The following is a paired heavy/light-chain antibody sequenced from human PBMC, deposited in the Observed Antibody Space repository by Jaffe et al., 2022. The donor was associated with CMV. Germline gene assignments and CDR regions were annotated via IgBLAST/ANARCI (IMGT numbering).Light chain of an antibody. Sequence: EIVLTQSPGTLSLSPGERATLSCRASQSVSSYLAWYQQKPGQAPRLLIYDASNRATGIPARFSGSGSGTDFTLTISSLEPEDFAVYYCQQRSSWPRTFGQGTKLEIK. CDR2: DAS. CDR3: QQRSSWPRT. CDR1: QSVSSY. J-gene: IGKJ2*01. V-gene: IGKV3-11*01.
Heavy chain of an antibody. CDR1: GFTFGNYA. CDR3: AKDLRSESVLGGGWFDP. D-gene: IGHD2-15*01. J-gene: IGHJ5*02. V-gene: IGHV3-23*01. CDR2: ISGSGDGA. Sequence: EVQLLESGGGLVQPGGSLRLSCTASGFTFGNYALSWVRQAPGKGLEWVSSISGSGDGAFYADSVRGRFTISRDNSKNMLYVQMNSLRAEDMAIYYCAKDLRSESVLGGGWFDPWGQGTLVTVSS.